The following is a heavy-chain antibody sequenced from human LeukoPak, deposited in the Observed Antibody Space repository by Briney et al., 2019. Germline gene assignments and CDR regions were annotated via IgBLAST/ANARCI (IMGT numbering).Heavy chain of an antibody. Sequence: GGSLGLSCAASGFTFSSYAMSWVRQAPGKGLEWVSAISGSGGSTYYADSVKGRFTISRDNSKNTLYLQMNSLRAEDTAVYYCARVFGDFWSGYLHFDYWGQGTLVTVSS. CDR3: ARVFGDFWSGYLHFDY. D-gene: IGHD3-3*01. CDR2: ISGSGGST. CDR1: GFTFSSYA. J-gene: IGHJ4*02. V-gene: IGHV3-23*01.